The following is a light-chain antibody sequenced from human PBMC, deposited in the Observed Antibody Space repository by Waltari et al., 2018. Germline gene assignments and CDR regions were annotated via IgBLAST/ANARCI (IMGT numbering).Light chain of an antibody. CDR2: GAS. J-gene: IGKJ5*01. CDR3: QQSHSIFIT. V-gene: IGKV1-39*01. CDR1: QTSGVN. Sequence: DIQMAQSPSSLSASVGDRVPITCLASQTSGVNLNWYQQKPGQAPKLMTYGASTLQTGVPSRFSGSGSGTDFTLTISSLQPEDFATYYCQQSHSIFITFGQGTRLEIK.